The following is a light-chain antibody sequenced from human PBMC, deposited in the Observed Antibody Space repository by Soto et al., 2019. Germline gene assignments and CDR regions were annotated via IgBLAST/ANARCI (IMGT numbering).Light chain of an antibody. CDR3: TSYAASSTL. CDR2: DVS. J-gene: IGLJ2*01. V-gene: IGLV2-14*03. CDR1: STDIGSYNY. Sequence: QSVLTQAASLSGSPGQSITISCTGTSTDIGSYNYVSWYQQHPGKAPKLMIFDVSYRPSGISDRFSGSKSGNTASLTISGLQPEDEADYYCTSYAASSTLFGGGTKLTVL.